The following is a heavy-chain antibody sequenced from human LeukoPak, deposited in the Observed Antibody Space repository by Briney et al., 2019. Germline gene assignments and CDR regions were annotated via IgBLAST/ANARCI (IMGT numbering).Heavy chain of an antibody. CDR3: AKDGLDIVATGYFDY. D-gene: IGHD5-12*01. J-gene: IGHJ4*02. CDR1: GFTFSSYG. Sequence: GGSLRLSCAASGFTFSSYGMHWVRQAPGKGLEWVAFIRYDGSNKYYADSVKGRFTISRDNSKNTLYLQMNSLRAEDTAVYYCAKDGLDIVATGYFDYWGQGTLVTVSS. CDR2: IRYDGSNK. V-gene: IGHV3-30*02.